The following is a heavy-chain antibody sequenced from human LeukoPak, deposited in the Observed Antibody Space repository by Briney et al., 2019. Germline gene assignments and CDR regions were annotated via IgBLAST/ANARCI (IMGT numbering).Heavy chain of an antibody. J-gene: IGHJ4*02. CDR2: ISWNSGSI. CDR3: AALDHGHDY. V-gene: IGHV3-9*01. Sequence: PGGSLRLSCAASGFTFDDYAMHWVRQAPGKGLEWVSGISWNSGSIGYADSVKGRFTISRDNAKNTLYLQMNSLRAENTAVYYCAALDHGHDYWGQGTLVTVSS. CDR1: GFTFDDYA.